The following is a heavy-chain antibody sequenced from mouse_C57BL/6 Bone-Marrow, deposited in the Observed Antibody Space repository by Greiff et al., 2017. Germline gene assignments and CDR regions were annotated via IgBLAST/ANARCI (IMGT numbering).Heavy chain of an antibody. J-gene: IGHJ1*03. CDR3: ARYGGNYLPRYFDV. CDR1: GYSITSDY. Sequence: EVQLQESGPGLAKPSQTLSLTCSVTGYSITSDYWTWIRKFPGNKLEYMGYISYSGSTYYNPSLKSRISITRDTSKNQYYLQLNSVTTEDTATYYCARYGGNYLPRYFDVWGTGTTVTVSS. D-gene: IGHD2-1*01. V-gene: IGHV3-8*01. CDR2: ISYSGST.